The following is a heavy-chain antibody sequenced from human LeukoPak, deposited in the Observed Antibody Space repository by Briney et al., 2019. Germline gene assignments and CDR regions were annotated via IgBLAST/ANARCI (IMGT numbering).Heavy chain of an antibody. V-gene: IGHV4-39*07. D-gene: IGHD6-6*01. CDR3: AGGVDNSSYFDY. CDR1: GGSISSSSYH. J-gene: IGHJ4*02. CDR2: IYYSGST. Sequence: PSETLSLTCTVSGGSISSSSYHWGWIRQPPGKGLEWIGNIYYSGSTYYNPSLKSRVTISVDTSKNQFSLKLSSVTAADTAVYYCAGGVDNSSYFDYWGQGTLVTVSS.